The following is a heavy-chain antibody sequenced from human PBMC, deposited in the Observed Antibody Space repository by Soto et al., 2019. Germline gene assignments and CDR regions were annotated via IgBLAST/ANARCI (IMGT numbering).Heavy chain of an antibody. CDR1: GGTFSSYA. Sequence: SVKVSCKASGGTFSSYAISWVRQAPGQGLEWMGGIIPIFGTANYAQKFQGRVTITADESTSTAYMELSSLRSEDTAVYYCARDRRYSGYDYFPARFWFDPWGQGTLVTVLL. CDR3: ARDRRYSGYDYFPARFWFDP. D-gene: IGHD5-12*01. CDR2: IIPIFGTA. J-gene: IGHJ5*02. V-gene: IGHV1-69*13.